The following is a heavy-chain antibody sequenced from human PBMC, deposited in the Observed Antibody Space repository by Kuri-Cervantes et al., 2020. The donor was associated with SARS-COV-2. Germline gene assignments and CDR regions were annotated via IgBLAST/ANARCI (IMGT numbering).Heavy chain of an antibody. CDR3: TTDVNNWFDP. V-gene: IGHV3-15*01. Sequence: GESLKISCAASGFTFSNAWMSWVRQAPGKGLEWVGRIKSKTDGGTTDYAAPVKGRFTISRDDSKNTLYLQKNSLKTEDTAVYYCTTDVNNWFDPWGQGTLVTVSS. CDR2: IKSKTDGGTT. CDR1: GFTFSNAW. J-gene: IGHJ5*02.